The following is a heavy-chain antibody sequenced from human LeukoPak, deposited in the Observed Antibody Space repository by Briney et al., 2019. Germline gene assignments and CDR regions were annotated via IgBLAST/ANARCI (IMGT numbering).Heavy chain of an antibody. CDR3: ARVHSSSSKFDP. J-gene: IGHJ5*02. V-gene: IGHV4-4*07. CDR1: GDSVNSHY. CDR2: IYTGGST. Sequence: SETLSLTCSVSGDSVNSHYWSWIRQPAGQGLEWVGRIYTGGSTNYNPSLKSRVTISVDRSKNQFSLKLSSVTAADTAVYYCARVHSSSSKFDPWGQGTLVTVSS. D-gene: IGHD6-6*01.